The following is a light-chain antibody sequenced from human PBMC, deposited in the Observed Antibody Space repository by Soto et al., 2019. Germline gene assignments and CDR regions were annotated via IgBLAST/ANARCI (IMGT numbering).Light chain of an antibody. Sequence: EIVLTQSPGTLSLSPGERATLSCRASHSVSSSYLAWYQQKPGQAPRLLIYGASSIATGIPDRFSGSGSGTDFTLTISRLEPEDFAVYYCQQYGSSPPNFGQGTRLEIK. CDR3: QQYGSSPPN. CDR1: HSVSSSY. V-gene: IGKV3-20*01. J-gene: IGKJ5*01. CDR2: GAS.